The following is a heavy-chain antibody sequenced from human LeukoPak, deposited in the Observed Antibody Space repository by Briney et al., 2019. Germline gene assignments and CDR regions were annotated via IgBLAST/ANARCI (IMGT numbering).Heavy chain of an antibody. CDR3: ARGLIDFDWLLSNHFDY. J-gene: IGHJ4*02. Sequence: ASVKVSCKASGGTFSSYAISWVRQAPGQGLEWMGIINPSGGSTSYAQKFQGRVTMTRDTSISTAYMELSRLRSDDTAVYYCARGLIDFDWLLSNHFDYWGQGTLVTVSS. V-gene: IGHV1-46*01. CDR1: GGTFSSYA. CDR2: INPSGGST. D-gene: IGHD3-9*01.